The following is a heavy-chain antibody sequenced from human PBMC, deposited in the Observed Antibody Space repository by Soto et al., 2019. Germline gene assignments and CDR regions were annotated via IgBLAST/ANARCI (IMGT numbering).Heavy chain of an antibody. CDR1: GGTFSTYT. Sequence: SVKVSCKASGGTFSTYTFSWVRQAPGQGLEWMGRIIPIFGTPYYAQKFQGRVTVTADKSTSTVYMELSSLGSDDTAVYFCARGLECRGYCLDKPTWFGPWGQGTLVTVSS. CDR2: IIPIFGTP. J-gene: IGHJ5*02. CDR3: ARGLECRGYCLDKPTWFGP. D-gene: IGHD2-15*01. V-gene: IGHV1-69*06.